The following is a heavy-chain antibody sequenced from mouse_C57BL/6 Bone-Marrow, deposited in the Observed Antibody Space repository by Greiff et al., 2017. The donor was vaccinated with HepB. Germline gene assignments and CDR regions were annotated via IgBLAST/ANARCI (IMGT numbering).Heavy chain of an antibody. V-gene: IGHV1-80*01. Sequence: QVHVKQSGAELVKPGASVKISCKASGYAFSSYWMNWVKQRPGKGLEWIGQIYPGDGDTNYNGKFKGKATLTADKSSSTAYMQLSSLTSEDSAVYFCARDTWDKNDYWGQGTTLTVSS. CDR3: ARDTWDKNDY. D-gene: IGHD4-1*01. J-gene: IGHJ2*01. CDR1: GYAFSSYW. CDR2: IYPGDGDT.